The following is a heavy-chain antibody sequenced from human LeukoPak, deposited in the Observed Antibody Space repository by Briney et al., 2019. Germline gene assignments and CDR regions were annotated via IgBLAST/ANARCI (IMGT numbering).Heavy chain of an antibody. V-gene: IGHV3-30*04. Sequence: PGGSLRLSCAASGFTFSSYAMHWVRQAPGKGLQWVAVISYDGSNKYYADSVEGRFTISRDNSKNTLYLQMNSLRAEDTAVYYCARDSDSSGCLGYWGQGTLVTVSS. J-gene: IGHJ4*02. CDR2: ISYDGSNK. CDR1: GFTFSSYA. D-gene: IGHD3-22*01. CDR3: ARDSDSSGCLGY.